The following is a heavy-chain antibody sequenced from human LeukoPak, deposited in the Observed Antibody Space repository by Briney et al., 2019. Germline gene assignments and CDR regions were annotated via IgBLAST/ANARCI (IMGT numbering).Heavy chain of an antibody. V-gene: IGHV4-30-4*01. CDR2: IYYSGST. D-gene: IGHD3-9*01. J-gene: IGHJ4*02. Sequence: PSQTLSLTCTVSGDSISSSGYNNWTWIRQPPGKGLEWIGYIYYSGSTYTYYNSSLKSRVTISVDTSKNQFSLKLSSVTAADSAVYYCARDQLVRYFDYWGQGTLVTVSS. CDR3: ARDQLVRYFDY. CDR1: GDSISSSGYNN.